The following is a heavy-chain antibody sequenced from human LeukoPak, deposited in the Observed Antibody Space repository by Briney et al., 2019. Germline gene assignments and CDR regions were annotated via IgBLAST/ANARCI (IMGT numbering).Heavy chain of an antibody. Sequence: ASVKVSCKASGYTFTGYYMHWVRQAPGQGLEWMGWINPNSGGTNYAQKFQGRVTMTRDTSISTAYMELSRLRSDDTAVYYCARAAMGSSGWYVGYYFDYWGQGTLVTVSS. V-gene: IGHV1-2*02. CDR1: GYTFTGYY. CDR2: INPNSGGT. J-gene: IGHJ4*02. D-gene: IGHD6-19*01. CDR3: ARAAMGSSGWYVGYYFDY.